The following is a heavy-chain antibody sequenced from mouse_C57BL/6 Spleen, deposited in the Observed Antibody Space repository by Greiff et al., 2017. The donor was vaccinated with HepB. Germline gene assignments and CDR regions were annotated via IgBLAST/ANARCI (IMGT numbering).Heavy chain of an antibody. J-gene: IGHJ3*01. V-gene: IGHV1-15*01. CDR2: IDPETGGT. CDR3: TRSRDYGTSWFAY. D-gene: IGHD1-1*02. Sequence: VHLVESGAELVRPGASVTLSCKASGYTFTDYEMHWVKQTPVHGLEWIGAIDPETGGTAYNQKFKGKAILTADKSSSTAYMELRSLTSEDSAVYYCTRSRDYGTSWFAYWGQGTLVTVSA. CDR1: GYTFTDYE.